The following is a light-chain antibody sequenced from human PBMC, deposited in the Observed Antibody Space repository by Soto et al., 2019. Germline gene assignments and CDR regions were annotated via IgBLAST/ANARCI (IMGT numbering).Light chain of an antibody. CDR1: SSDVGSYTY. Sequence: QSVLTQPASLSGSPRQSSTISCTGASSDVGSYTYVSWYQQHPGKAPKLMIYEVNNRPSGVSNRFSGSKSGNTASLTISGLQAEDEADYYCSSYTSSSTLYVFGTGTKLTVL. J-gene: IGLJ1*01. CDR3: SSYTSSSTLYV. V-gene: IGLV2-14*01. CDR2: EVN.